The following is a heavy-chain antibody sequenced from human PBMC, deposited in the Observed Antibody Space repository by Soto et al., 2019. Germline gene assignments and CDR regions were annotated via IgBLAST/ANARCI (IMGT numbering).Heavy chain of an antibody. V-gene: IGHV3-48*03. Sequence: EVQLVESGGGLVQPGGSLRLSCAASGFTFSSYEMNWVRQAPGKGLEWVSYISSSGSTIYYADSVKGRFTISRDNAKNSLYLQMTSLRAEDTAVYYCARDGSGSYYQYFDYWGQGTLVTVSS. J-gene: IGHJ4*02. CDR3: ARDGSGSYYQYFDY. CDR2: ISSSGSTI. CDR1: GFTFSSYE. D-gene: IGHD3-10*01.